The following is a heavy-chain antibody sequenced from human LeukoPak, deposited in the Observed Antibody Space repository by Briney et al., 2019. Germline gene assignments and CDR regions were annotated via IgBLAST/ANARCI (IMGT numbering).Heavy chain of an antibody. D-gene: IGHD3-9*01. CDR1: GFTFGIYS. Sequence: GGSLRLSCAASGFTFGIYSMNWVRQAPGKGLEWVAFIRYDGSNNYYADSVKGRFTISRDNSKNTLYLQMNSLRAEDTAVYYCAKKGFDFQNWGQGTLVTVSS. J-gene: IGHJ1*01. CDR2: IRYDGSNN. CDR3: AKKGFDFQN. V-gene: IGHV3-30*02.